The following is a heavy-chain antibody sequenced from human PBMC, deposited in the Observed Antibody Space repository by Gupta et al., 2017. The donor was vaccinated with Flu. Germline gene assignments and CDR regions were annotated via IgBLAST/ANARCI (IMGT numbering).Heavy chain of an antibody. V-gene: IGHV4-34*01. Sequence: QVQLQQWGAGLLKPSETLSLSCAVYGGSFSGYYWSWIRQPPGKGLEWIGEINHSGSTNYNPSLKSRVTISVDTSKNQFSLKLSSVTAADTAVYYCARGPRGTTGTSGFLHYFDYGGQVPLVTVSS. D-gene: IGHD4-17*01. CDR2: INHSGST. J-gene: IGHJ4*02. CDR3: ARGPRGTTGTSGFLHYFDY. CDR1: GGSFSGYY.